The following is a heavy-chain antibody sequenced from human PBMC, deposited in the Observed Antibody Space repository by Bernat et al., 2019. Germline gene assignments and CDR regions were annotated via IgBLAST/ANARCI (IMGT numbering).Heavy chain of an antibody. V-gene: IGHV4-31*03. J-gene: IGHJ4*02. CDR3: AKGDHLGELSH. CDR2: VSTSGST. CDR1: GASIAGGSYH. D-gene: IGHD3-16*02. Sequence: QLQLQESGPRLVEPSQTLSLACTVTGASIAGGSYHWSWVRQYPGKGLEWIGFVSTSGSTSYNPYLKSRLSISLETSKNQFSVSLTSVTAADTAVYYCAKGDHLGELSHWGQGALVTVSS.